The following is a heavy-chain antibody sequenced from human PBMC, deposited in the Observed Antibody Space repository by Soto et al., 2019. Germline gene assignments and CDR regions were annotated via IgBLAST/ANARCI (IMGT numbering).Heavy chain of an antibody. Sequence: GGSLRLSCSASGFTFISYAMHWVRQAPGKGREYVSAISSNGGSTYYADSVKGRFTISRDNSKNTLYLQMSSLRAEDTAVYYCVKDDHGIVGAPLIWGQGTMVTVSS. CDR3: VKDDHGIVGAPLI. CDR2: ISSNGGST. J-gene: IGHJ3*02. D-gene: IGHD1-26*01. V-gene: IGHV3-64D*08. CDR1: GFTFISYA.